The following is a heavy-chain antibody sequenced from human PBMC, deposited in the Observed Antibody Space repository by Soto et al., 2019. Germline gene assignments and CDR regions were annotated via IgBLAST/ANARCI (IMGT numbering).Heavy chain of an antibody. D-gene: IGHD2-8*01. CDR3: ARTKVCGACAFDI. Sequence: SETLSLTCAVYGGSFRGYYWSWIRQPPGKGLEWIGEINHSGSTNYNPSLKSRVTISVDTSRNQFSLKLSSVTAADTAVYYCARTKVCGACAFDIWVQGTMV. J-gene: IGHJ3*02. CDR1: GGSFRGYY. CDR2: INHSGST. V-gene: IGHV4-34*01.